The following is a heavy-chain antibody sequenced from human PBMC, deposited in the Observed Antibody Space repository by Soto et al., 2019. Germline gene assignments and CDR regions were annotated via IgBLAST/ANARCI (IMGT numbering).Heavy chain of an antibody. V-gene: IGHV4-39*01. J-gene: IGHJ1*01. D-gene: IGHD3-10*01. CDR1: GGSINNSYY. CDR2: IYYSGST. CDR3: ATVWFGESQH. Sequence: QLQLQESGPGLVKPSETLSLTCTVSGGSINNSYYWGWIRQPPGKGLEWIGSIYYSGSTYYNPSLKRRLTISVDTSKNQFSLKLSSVTAADTAVYYCATVWFGESQHWGQGTLVTVSS.